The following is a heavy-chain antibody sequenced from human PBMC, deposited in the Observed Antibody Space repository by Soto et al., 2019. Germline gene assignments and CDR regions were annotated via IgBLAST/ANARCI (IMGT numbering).Heavy chain of an antibody. V-gene: IGHV3-30-3*01. CDR3: ASSGTYYDFWSGYYTKTYYYYGMDV. CDR2: ISYDGSNK. J-gene: IGHJ6*02. CDR1: GFTFSSYA. Sequence: GSLRLSCAASGFTFSSYAMHWVRQAPGKGLEWVAVISYDGSNKYYADSVKGRFTISRDNSKNTLYLQMNSLRAEDTAVYYCASSGTYYDFWSGYYTKTYYYYGMDVWGQGTTVTVSS. D-gene: IGHD3-3*01.